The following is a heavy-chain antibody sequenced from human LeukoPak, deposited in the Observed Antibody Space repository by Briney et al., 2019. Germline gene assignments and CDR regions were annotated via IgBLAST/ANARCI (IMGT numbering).Heavy chain of an antibody. V-gene: IGHV3-23*01. CDR1: GFTFSSYA. CDR3: AKGGDYSYGKYFDY. J-gene: IGHJ4*02. Sequence: GGSLRLSCAASGFTFSSYAMYWVRQAPGKGLEWVSGIFGSGGSTHYADSVKGRFTISRDNSKNTVYLQMNSLRVEDTAVYYCAKGGDYSYGKYFDYWGQGTLVTVSS. D-gene: IGHD5-18*01. CDR2: IFGSGGST.